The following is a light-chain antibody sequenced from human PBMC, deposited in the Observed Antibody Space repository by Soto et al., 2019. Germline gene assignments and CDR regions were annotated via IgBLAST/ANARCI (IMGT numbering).Light chain of an antibody. CDR1: QIVSNV. V-gene: IGKV1-5*01. J-gene: IGKJ1*01. Sequence: DIQMTQSPSTLSASVGDRVTITCRASQIVSNVLAWFQQRPGEGPKLLIYDISSLGSGVPSRFSGSGSATGTEFTLTISSLQPDDLATYYCQHYVGVWAFGQGTKVEIK. CDR3: QHYVGVWA. CDR2: DIS.